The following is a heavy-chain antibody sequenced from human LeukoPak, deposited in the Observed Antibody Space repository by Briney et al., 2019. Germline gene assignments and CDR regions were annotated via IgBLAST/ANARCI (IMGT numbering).Heavy chain of an antibody. D-gene: IGHD3-3*01. CDR1: GFTFGSYG. Sequence: GMSLRLSCSASGFTFGSYGMHWVRQAPGKGLEWVALIWYHGNDVDYADSVKGRFTISRDNSKNTLYLQMNSVRAEDTAVYFCARDFWNEPSKYFDYWGQGTLVTVSS. CDR2: IWYHGNDV. J-gene: IGHJ4*02. V-gene: IGHV3-33*01. CDR3: ARDFWNEPSKYFDY.